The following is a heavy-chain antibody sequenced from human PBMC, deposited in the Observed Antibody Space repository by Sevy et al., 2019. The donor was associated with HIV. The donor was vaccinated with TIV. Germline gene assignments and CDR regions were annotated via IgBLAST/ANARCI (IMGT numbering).Heavy chain of an antibody. Sequence: GGSLRLSCVASGFTFSSYSMNWVRQAPGKGLEWVSSITSSSSYIYYADSVKGRFTISRDNAKNSLSLQMNSLRAEDTAVYYCARDFLGAPYSMDVWGQGTTVTVSS. J-gene: IGHJ6*02. V-gene: IGHV3-21*01. CDR2: ITSSSSYI. CDR1: GFTFSSYS. CDR3: ARDFLGAPYSMDV.